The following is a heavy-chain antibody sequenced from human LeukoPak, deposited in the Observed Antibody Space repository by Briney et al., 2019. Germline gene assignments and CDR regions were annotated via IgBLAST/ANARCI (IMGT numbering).Heavy chain of an antibody. CDR3: TRMVAARSFYYYYMDV. CDR1: GFTFSGSA. CDR2: IRSKANSYAT. J-gene: IGHJ6*03. V-gene: IGHV3-73*01. Sequence: GGSLRLSCAASGFTFSGSAMHWVRQASGKGLEWVGRIRSKANSYATAYAASVKGRFTISRDDSKNTAYLQMNSLKTEDTAVYYCTRMVAARSFYYYYMDVWGKGTTVTISS. D-gene: IGHD2-15*01.